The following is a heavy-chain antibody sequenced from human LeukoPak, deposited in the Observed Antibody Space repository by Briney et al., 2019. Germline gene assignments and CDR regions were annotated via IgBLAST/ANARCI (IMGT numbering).Heavy chain of an antibody. J-gene: IGHJ4*02. D-gene: IGHD6-19*01. V-gene: IGHV4-38-2*01. CDR1: GYSISSGYY. CDR3: AGAVAGYYFDY. CDR2: IYHSGST. Sequence: SETLSLTCAVSGYSISSGYYWSWIRQPPGKGLEWIGSIYHSGSTYYNPSLKSRVTISVDTSKNQFSLKLSSVTAADTAVYYCAGAVAGYYFDYWGQGTLVTVSS.